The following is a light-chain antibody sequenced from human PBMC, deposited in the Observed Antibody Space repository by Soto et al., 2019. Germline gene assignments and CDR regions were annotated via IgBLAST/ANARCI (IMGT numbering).Light chain of an antibody. CDR1: HNIYNY. V-gene: IGKV1-33*01. CDR3: QHYDNLPLT. J-gene: IGKJ4*01. Sequence: DIQMTQSPSSLSASVGDRVTIACQASHNIYNYLNWYHQKPGKAPKLLIFDASNLERGVPSRFSGSGSRTHFSLSINNLQPEDVGKYFCQHYDNLPLTFGGGTKVEI. CDR2: DAS.